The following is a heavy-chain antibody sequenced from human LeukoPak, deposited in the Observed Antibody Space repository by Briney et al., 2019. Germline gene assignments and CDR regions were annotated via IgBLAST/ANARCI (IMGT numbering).Heavy chain of an antibody. CDR3: ARASKPWLQLT. J-gene: IGHJ5*02. Sequence: GGSLRLSCAASGFTFSNYWMIWVRQAQGKRLERVGNIKEDGSEKRYADSVRGRFTISRDNAQTSIYLQMNSLRAEDTAVYYCARASKPWLQLTWGQGTLVTVSS. CDR2: IKEDGSEK. CDR1: GFTFSNYW. V-gene: IGHV3-7*05. D-gene: IGHD5-24*01.